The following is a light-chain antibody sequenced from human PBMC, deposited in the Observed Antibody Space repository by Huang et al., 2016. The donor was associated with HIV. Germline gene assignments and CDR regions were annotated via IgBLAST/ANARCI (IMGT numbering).Light chain of an antibody. CDR1: QSISTN. J-gene: IGKJ2*01. CDR3: QQGET. V-gene: IGKV3-15*01. Sequence: EIMLTQSPATLSVSPGERATLSCRASQSISTNLAWYQRKPGLAPRLLIYGASTSATGMAARCSGRGSGTEFTLTISSLQSEDFAVYYCQQGETFGQGTKLRSN. CDR2: GAS.